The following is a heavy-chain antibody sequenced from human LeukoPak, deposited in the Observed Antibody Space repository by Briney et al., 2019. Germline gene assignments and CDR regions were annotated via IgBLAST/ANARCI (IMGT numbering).Heavy chain of an antibody. CDR2: ISSSGSTI. J-gene: IGHJ4*02. CDR1: GFTFSDYY. V-gene: IGHV3-11*01. CDR3: ARDRALFPYYFDY. D-gene: IGHD3-10*01. Sequence: GGPLRLSCAASGFTFSDYYMSWIRQAPGKGLEGVSYISSSGSTIYYADSVKGRFTISRDNAKNSLYLQMNSLRAEDTAVYYCARDRALFPYYFDYWGQGTLVTVSS.